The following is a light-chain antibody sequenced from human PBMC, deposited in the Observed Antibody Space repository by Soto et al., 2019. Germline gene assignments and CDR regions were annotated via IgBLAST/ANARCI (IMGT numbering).Light chain of an antibody. J-gene: IGKJ4*02. Sequence: DIVMTQSPVSLAVTPGEPASISCRSSQSLLDRSGYNCLDWYLKKPGQSPQLLIYSGSNRAPGVHDRLRGSGAGRDFTMKISRVEAEDVGLYFCMQALQPPLSFGGGTRVELK. V-gene: IGKV2-28*01. CDR2: SGS. CDR1: QSLLDRSGYNC. CDR3: MQALQPPLS.